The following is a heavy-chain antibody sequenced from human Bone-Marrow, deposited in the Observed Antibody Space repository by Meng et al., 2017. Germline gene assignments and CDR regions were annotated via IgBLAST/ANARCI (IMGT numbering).Heavy chain of an antibody. CDR3: ARVSVRGVIRWFDP. CDR2: INPNSGGT. V-gene: IGHV1-2*06. Sequence: RRVQSGAEVKKPGASVKVSCKASGYTFTGYYMHWVRQAPGQGLEWMGRINPNSGGTNYAQKFQGRVTMTRDTSISTAYMELSRLRSDDTAVYYCARVSVRGVIRWFDPWGQGTLVTVSS. CDR1: GYTFTGYY. J-gene: IGHJ5*02. D-gene: IGHD3-10*01.